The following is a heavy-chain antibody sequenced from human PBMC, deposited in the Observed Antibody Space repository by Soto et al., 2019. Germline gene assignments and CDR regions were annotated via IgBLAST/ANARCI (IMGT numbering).Heavy chain of an antibody. CDR2: ISHSGATR. V-gene: IGHV3-23*01. J-gene: IGHJ4*02. CDR3: AKDMDIAVSTPDY. CDR1: GFTFSSYG. D-gene: IGHD4-4*01. Sequence: PGGSLRLSCAASGFTFSSYGMSWVRQAPGKGLEWVSGISHSGATRYYADSVKGRFTISRANSENTLYVQMNGLRAEDTAVYYCAKDMDIAVSTPDYWGQGTLVTVSS.